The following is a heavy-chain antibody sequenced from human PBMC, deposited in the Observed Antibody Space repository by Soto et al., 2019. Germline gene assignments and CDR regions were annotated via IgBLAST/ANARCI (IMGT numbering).Heavy chain of an antibody. CDR2: ISAYNGNT. V-gene: IGHV1-18*01. J-gene: IGHJ5*02. CDR1: GYTFTSYG. Sequence: ASVKVSCKASGYTFTSYGSSWVRQAPGQGLEWMGWISAYNGNTNYAQKLQGRVTMTTDTSTSTAYMELRSLRSDDTAVYYCARGRSEDYGVTVYWFDPWGQGTLLTVSS. D-gene: IGHD4-17*01. CDR3: ARGRSEDYGVTVYWFDP.